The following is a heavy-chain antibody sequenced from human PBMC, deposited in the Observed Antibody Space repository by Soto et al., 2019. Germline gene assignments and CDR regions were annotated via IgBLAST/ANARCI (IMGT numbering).Heavy chain of an antibody. J-gene: IGHJ3*02. Sequence: HPGGSLRLSCAASGFTVSSNYMSWVRQAPGKGLEWVSVIYSGGSTYYADSVKGRFTISRDNAKNSLYLQMNSLRDEDTAVYYCARGVTIFGVALDDFDIWGQGTMVTVSS. D-gene: IGHD3-3*01. CDR2: IYSGGST. CDR3: ARGVTIFGVALDDFDI. V-gene: IGHV3-53*01. CDR1: GFTVSSNY.